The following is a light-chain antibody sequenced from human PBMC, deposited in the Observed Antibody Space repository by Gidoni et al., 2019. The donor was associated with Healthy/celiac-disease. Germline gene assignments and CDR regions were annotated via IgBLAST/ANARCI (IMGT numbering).Light chain of an antibody. V-gene: IGLV3-19*01. CDR1: SLRSYC. Sequence: SSELTQDPAVSVALGQTVRSTCQGDSLRSYCASWYQQKPGQAPVLVIYGKNNRPSGIPDRFSGSSSGNTASLTITGAQAEDEAAYYCNSRDSSGNRYVVFGGGTKLTVL. CDR3: NSRDSSGNRYVV. CDR2: GKN. J-gene: IGLJ2*01.